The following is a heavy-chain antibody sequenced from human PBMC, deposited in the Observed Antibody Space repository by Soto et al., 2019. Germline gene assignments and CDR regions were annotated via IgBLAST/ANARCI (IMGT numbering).Heavy chain of an antibody. Sequence: EEQLVESGGALVRPGESPRLSCAASGISTSSYWMGWVRQAPGRGLEWVASIKKDGSEKYYMDSLKGRFTISRDNALNSLYLQMNSLRAEDTAVYYCVTGYHSDYWGQRTLVTVTS. CDR1: GISTSSYW. J-gene: IGHJ4*02. CDR2: IKKDGSEK. D-gene: IGHD5-18*01. CDR3: VTGYHSDY. V-gene: IGHV3-7*03.